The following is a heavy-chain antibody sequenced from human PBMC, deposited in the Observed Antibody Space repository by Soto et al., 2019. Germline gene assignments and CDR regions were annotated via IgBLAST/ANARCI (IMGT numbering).Heavy chain of an antibody. CDR1: GFTFSRYW. Sequence: VQLVESGGGLVQPGGSLRLSCVGSGFTFSRYWMHWVRQVPGKGLEWVAVIWYDGSNKYYADSVKGRFTISRDNSKNTLYLQMNSLRAEDTAVYYCARDDQDLRYDSSGYAASIDYWGQGTLVTVSS. D-gene: IGHD3-22*01. J-gene: IGHJ4*02. CDR2: IWYDGSNK. CDR3: ARDDQDLRYDSSGYAASIDY. V-gene: IGHV3-33*08.